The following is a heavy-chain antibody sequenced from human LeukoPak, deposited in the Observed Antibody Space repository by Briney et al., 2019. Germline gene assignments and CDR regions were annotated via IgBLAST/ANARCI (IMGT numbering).Heavy chain of an antibody. V-gene: IGHV4-30-2*01. CDR3: ARGVRGRSWGMDAFDI. CDR1: GGSISSGGYS. J-gene: IGHJ3*02. CDR2: IYHSGST. Sequence: SQTLSLTCAVSGGSISSGGYSWSWIRQPPGKGLEWIGYIYHSGSTYYNPSLKSRVTISVDRSKNQFSLKLSSVTAADTAVYYCARGVRGRSWGMDAFDIWGQGTMVTVSS. D-gene: IGHD3-16*01.